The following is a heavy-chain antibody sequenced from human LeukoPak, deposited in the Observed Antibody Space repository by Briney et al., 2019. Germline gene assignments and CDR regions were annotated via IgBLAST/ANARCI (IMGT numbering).Heavy chain of an antibody. CDR2: INHSGST. J-gene: IGHJ4*02. Sequence: SETLSLTCTVSGGSISGYYWSWIRQPPGKGLEWIGEINHSGSTNYNPSLKSRVTISVDTSKNQFSLKLSSVTAADTAVYYCARFPMVRGVIDYWGQGTLVTVSS. CDR1: GGSISGYY. CDR3: ARFPMVRGVIDY. V-gene: IGHV4-34*01. D-gene: IGHD3-10*01.